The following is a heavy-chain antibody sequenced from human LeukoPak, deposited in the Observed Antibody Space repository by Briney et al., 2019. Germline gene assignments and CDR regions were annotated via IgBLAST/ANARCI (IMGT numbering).Heavy chain of an antibody. D-gene: IGHD2-2*01. CDR3: ARDHYFVGVPSAGVFDI. CDR1: AFSFSTST. V-gene: IGHV3-21*01. Sequence: GGSLRLSCAASAFSFSTSTMNWVREAPEKGMEWVSSISGSSSRFSFTYYADSVKGRFTVSRDNAKNSLYLQMNSLRAEDRAVYYCARDHYFVGVPSAGVFDIWGQGTMVTVSS. CDR2: ISGSSSRFSFT. J-gene: IGHJ3*02.